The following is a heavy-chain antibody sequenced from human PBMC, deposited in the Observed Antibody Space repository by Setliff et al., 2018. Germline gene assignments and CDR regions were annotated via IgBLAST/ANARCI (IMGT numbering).Heavy chain of an antibody. Sequence: ASVKVSCKASGYTFTSYGISWVRQAPGQGLEWMGWISAYNANTNYAQKLQGRVTMTTDTSTSTAYMELRSLRSDDTAVYYCAISTIFGVVSPTPDAFDIWGQGTMVTVSS. D-gene: IGHD3-3*01. CDR1: GYTFTSYG. CDR3: AISTIFGVVSPTPDAFDI. V-gene: IGHV1-18*01. CDR2: ISAYNANT. J-gene: IGHJ3*02.